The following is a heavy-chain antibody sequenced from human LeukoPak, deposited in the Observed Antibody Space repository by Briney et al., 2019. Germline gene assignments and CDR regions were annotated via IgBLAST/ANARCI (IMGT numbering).Heavy chain of an antibody. J-gene: IGHJ4*02. CDR1: GCTFSSYA. V-gene: IGHV3-30*04. Sequence: GGSLRLSCAVSGCTFSSYAMHWVRQAPGKGLEWVAVISYYGSNKYYADSVKGRFTISRDNPKNTLYLQISGLRAEDTAVYYCARVGGRENNDYWGQGTLVTVSS. CDR3: ARVGGRENNDY. CDR2: ISYYGSNK.